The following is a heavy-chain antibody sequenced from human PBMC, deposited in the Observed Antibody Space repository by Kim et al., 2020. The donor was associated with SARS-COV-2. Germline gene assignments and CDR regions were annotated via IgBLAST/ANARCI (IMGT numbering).Heavy chain of an antibody. V-gene: IGHV3-23*01. CDR1: GFTFSSYV. Sequence: GGSLRLSCAASGFTFSSYVMSWVRQAPGKGLEWVSAISGSDDNTYYADSVKGRFTISRDNSKNTVYLQMNSLRAEDTAVYYCARDRKFGGTGLLIDIWGQGTMVTASS. CDR2: ISGSDDNT. CDR3: ARDRKFGGTGLLIDI. D-gene: IGHD1-26*01. J-gene: IGHJ3*02.